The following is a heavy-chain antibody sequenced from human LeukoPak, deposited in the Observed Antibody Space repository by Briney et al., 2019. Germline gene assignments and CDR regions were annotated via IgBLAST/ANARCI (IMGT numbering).Heavy chain of an antibody. J-gene: IGHJ5*02. CDR2: IYHSGST. D-gene: IGHD3-10*01. CDR1: GGSISSSNW. V-gene: IGHV4-4*02. CDR3: AREPGGITMVRGGYNWFDP. Sequence: SETLSLTCAVSGGSISSSNWWSWVRQPPGKGLEWIGEIYHSGSTNYNPSLKSRVTISVDTSKNQFSLKLSSVTAADTAVYYCAREPGGITMVRGGYNWFDPWGQGTLVTVSS.